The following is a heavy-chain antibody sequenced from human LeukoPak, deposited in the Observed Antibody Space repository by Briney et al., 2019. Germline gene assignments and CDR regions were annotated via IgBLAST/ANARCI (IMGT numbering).Heavy chain of an antibody. V-gene: IGHV1-46*01. CDR1: GYTFTSYY. Sequence: GASVKVSCKASGYTFTSYYMHWVRQAPGQGLEWMGIINPSGGSTSYARKFQGRVTMTRDTSTSTVYMELSSLRSEDTAVYYCARVLLTGDHPFDPWGQGTLVTVSS. J-gene: IGHJ5*02. CDR3: ARVLLTGDHPFDP. D-gene: IGHD7-27*01. CDR2: INPSGGST.